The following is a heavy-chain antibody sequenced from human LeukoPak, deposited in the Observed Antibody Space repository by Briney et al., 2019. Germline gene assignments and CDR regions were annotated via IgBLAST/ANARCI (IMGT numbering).Heavy chain of an antibody. CDR1: GFTFSSYA. CDR3: ARDHSPRVVAIIDY. CDR2: ISYDGSNK. V-gene: IGHV3-30-3*01. Sequence: SGRSLRLSCAASGFTFSSYAMHWVRQAPGKGLEWVAVISYDGSNKYYADSVKGRFTISRDNSKNTLYLQMNSLRAEDTAVYYCARDHSPRVVAIIDYWGQGTLVTVSS. J-gene: IGHJ4*02. D-gene: IGHD2-21*01.